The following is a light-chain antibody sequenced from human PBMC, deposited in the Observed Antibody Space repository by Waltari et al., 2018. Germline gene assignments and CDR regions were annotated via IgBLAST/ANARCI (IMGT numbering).Light chain of an antibody. CDR2: GNN. CDR1: NSNIGAGYD. V-gene: IGLV1-40*01. CDR3: QSYDISLSAWV. Sequence: QSVLTQPPSVSGAPGQRVTISCTGSNSNIGAGYDGHWYQQFPGTAPKLLIFGNNNRPSGVPDRFSVSKSGTSASRAITGLQAEDEADYYCQSYDISLSAWVFGGGTKLAVL. J-gene: IGLJ3*02.